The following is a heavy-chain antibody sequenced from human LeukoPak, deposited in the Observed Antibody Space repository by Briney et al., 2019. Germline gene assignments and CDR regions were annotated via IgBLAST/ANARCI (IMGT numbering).Heavy chain of an antibody. CDR3: AKGQETESRLDS. D-gene: IGHD1-1*01. CDR1: GFTVSSNS. CDR2: IYSDNT. V-gene: IGHV3-53*01. Sequence: AGGSLRLSCTVSGFTVSSNSMSWVRQAPGKGLEWVSFIYSDNTHYSDSVKGRFTISRDNSKNTLYLQMNSLRAEDTAVYYCAKGQETESRLDSWGQGTLVTVSS. J-gene: IGHJ4*02.